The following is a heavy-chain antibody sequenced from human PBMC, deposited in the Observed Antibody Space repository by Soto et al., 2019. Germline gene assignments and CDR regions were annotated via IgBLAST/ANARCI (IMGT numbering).Heavy chain of an antibody. Sequence: SETLSLTCTVSGDSISSTYWSWVRQPAGRGLEWIGRIYSSGSNNYNPSLESRVTMSVDTSKNQFSLTLRSVTAADTAVYFGARGGESGYTFGHDLWGQGTLVTGS. J-gene: IGHJ5*02. D-gene: IGHD3-3*01. V-gene: IGHV4-4*07. CDR3: ARGGESGYTFGHDL. CDR2: IYSSGSN. CDR1: GDSISSTY.